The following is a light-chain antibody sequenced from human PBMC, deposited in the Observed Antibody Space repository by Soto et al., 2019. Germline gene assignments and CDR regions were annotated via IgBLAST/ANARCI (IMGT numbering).Light chain of an antibody. CDR2: GNT. CDR1: SSNIGAGHD. CDR3: QSYDSSLSGYV. Sequence: QSVLTQPPSVSGAPGQRVTISCTGGSSNIGAGHDVPWYQQFPGTAPKLLIYGNTNRPSGVPDRFFGSKSGTSASLAITGLQAEDEAEYYCQSYDSSLSGYVFGTGTKLTVL. V-gene: IGLV1-40*01. J-gene: IGLJ1*01.